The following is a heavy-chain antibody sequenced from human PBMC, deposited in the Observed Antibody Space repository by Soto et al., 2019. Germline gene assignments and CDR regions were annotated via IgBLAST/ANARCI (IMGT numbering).Heavy chain of an antibody. CDR3: ARGYPRSILSTSLTTSYWFDS. D-gene: IGHD2-21*01. J-gene: IGHJ5*01. Sequence: QVQLQQWGTGLLKPSETLSLHCAVYGESLRGYYWSWIRQTPAMGLEWIGEINHRGTTNHDSSLKSRAIIFIYTSKNQVSLRLNYVTAADTAVYYCARGYPRSILSTSLTTSYWFDSWGQGTLVTVSS. V-gene: IGHV4-34*04. CDR2: INHRGTT. CDR1: GESLRGYY.